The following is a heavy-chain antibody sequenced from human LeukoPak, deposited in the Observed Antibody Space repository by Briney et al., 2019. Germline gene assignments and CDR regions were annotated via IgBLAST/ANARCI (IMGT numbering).Heavy chain of an antibody. V-gene: IGHV5-51*01. D-gene: IGHD3-3*01. CDR2: IYPGDSDT. J-gene: IGHJ4*02. CDR3: ARSITQDYDFWSGEGIDFDY. CDR1: GYSFTSYW. Sequence: GESLKISCKGSGYSFTSYWIGWVRQMPGKGLEWMGIIYPGDSDTRYSPSFQGQVPISADKSISTAYLQWSSLKASDTAMYYCARSITQDYDFWSGEGIDFDYWGQGTLVTVSS.